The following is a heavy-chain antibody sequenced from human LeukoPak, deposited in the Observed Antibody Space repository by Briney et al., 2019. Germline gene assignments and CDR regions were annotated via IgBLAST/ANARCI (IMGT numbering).Heavy chain of an antibody. Sequence: PGKSLRLSCAASGFSFNNYAMYWVRQAPGKGLEWVALISYDGGDKYYAESMKGRITISRDNAENTLYLQMNNLRPDDPAFYFCVKEGVEYSYSYGDYWGQGTLVTVSS. CDR3: VKEGVEYSYSYGDY. J-gene: IGHJ4*02. CDR1: GFSFNNYA. CDR2: ISYDGGDK. D-gene: IGHD3-16*01. V-gene: IGHV3-30*18.